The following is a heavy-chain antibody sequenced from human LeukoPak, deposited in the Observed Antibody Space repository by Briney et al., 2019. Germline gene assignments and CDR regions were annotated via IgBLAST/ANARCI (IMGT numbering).Heavy chain of an antibody. CDR3: ARMSI. J-gene: IGHJ4*02. Sequence: GGSLRLSCAASGLNFRIYTMSWVRQAPGKGLEWVSGIRASGSSTYYADSVKGRFTISRDNSKNTLYLQMNSLRAEDTAVYYCARMSIWGQGTLVTVSS. CDR2: IRASGSST. V-gene: IGHV3-23*01. D-gene: IGHD6-6*01. CDR1: GLNFRIYT.